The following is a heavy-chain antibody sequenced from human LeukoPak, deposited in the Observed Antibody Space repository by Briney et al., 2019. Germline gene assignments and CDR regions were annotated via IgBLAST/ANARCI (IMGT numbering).Heavy chain of an antibody. CDR3: ASEGVVRYLFDY. J-gene: IGHJ4*02. D-gene: IGHD3-3*01. Sequence: SQTLSLTCTVSGDSISSGSYYWSWIRQLAGKRLEWIGRIYTSGITNYNPSLKSRVTISVDTSKNQFSLKLSSVTAADTAFYYCASEGVVRYLFDYWGQGTLVTVSS. CDR2: IYTSGIT. CDR1: GDSISSGSYY. V-gene: IGHV4-61*02.